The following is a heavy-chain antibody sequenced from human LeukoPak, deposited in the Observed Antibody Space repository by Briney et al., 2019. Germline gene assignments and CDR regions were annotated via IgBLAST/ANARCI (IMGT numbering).Heavy chain of an antibody. Sequence: ASVKVSCKAPGYTFTDYYLHWVRQAPGQGLEWLGWFNPNSGAANYAQSLRGRVTMTRDMSITTAYMEVNSLISDDTAIYYCARVGVADCGGDCHGWFDPWGQGTLVTVSS. J-gene: IGHJ5*02. V-gene: IGHV1-2*02. D-gene: IGHD2-21*02. CDR1: GYTFTDYY. CDR2: FNPNSGAA. CDR3: ARVGVADCGGDCHGWFDP.